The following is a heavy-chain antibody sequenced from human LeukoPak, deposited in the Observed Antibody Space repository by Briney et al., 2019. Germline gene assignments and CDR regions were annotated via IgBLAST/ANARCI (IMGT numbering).Heavy chain of an antibody. D-gene: IGHD2-8*01. CDR3: ARVYLERLTAGYFDH. Sequence: GGSLRLSCAASGLTFSTYAMNWVRQAPGKGLEWVAVISDDGRHNYYADSVKGRFTISRDDSKSTLYLQMNSLRDDDSAAYFCARVYLERLTAGYFDHWGQGTQVTVSP. CDR1: GLTFSTYA. J-gene: IGHJ4*02. CDR2: ISDDGRHN. V-gene: IGHV3-30*04.